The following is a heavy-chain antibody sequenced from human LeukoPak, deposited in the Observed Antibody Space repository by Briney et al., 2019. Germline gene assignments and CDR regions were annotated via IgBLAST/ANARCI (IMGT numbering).Heavy chain of an antibody. J-gene: IGHJ3*02. CDR1: GYTFIDYG. D-gene: IGHD5/OR15-5a*01. Sequence: ASVKVSCKASGYTFIDYGISWVRQAPGQGLEWMGWISAYNGNTNYAQKFQGRVTMTTDTSTSTAYMELRSLRSDDTAVYYCARALVYGKAFDIWGQGTMVTVSS. CDR3: ARALVYGKAFDI. V-gene: IGHV1-18*01. CDR2: ISAYNGNT.